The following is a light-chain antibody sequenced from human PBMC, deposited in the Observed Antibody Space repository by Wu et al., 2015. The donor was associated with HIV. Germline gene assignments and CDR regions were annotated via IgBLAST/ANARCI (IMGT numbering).Light chain of an antibody. CDR3: QQYGASSWT. Sequence: EIVLTQSPGTLSMSPGERVTLSCRASQSIPRDYLAWYQHKAGQAPRLLIFAASSRATGIPDRFSGSGSGTDFTLTISRLEPEDFAVYYCQQYGASSWTFGQGTKVEIK. CDR2: AAS. J-gene: IGKJ1*01. CDR1: QSIPRDY. V-gene: IGKV3-20*01.